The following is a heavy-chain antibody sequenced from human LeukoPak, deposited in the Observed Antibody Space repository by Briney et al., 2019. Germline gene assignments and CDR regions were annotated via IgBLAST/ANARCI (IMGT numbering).Heavy chain of an antibody. CDR2: ISSSGRGGNT. Sequence: GGSLRLSCVASGVTLSNYAMSWARQAPGKGLEWVSGISSSGRGGNTYYADSVKGRFTISRDNSKSTLCLQMNSLRAENTAVYYCAKQLGYCSDGSCYFPYWGQGTLVTVSS. V-gene: IGHV3-23*01. D-gene: IGHD2-15*01. CDR1: GVTLSNYA. CDR3: AKQLGYCSDGSCYFPY. J-gene: IGHJ4*02.